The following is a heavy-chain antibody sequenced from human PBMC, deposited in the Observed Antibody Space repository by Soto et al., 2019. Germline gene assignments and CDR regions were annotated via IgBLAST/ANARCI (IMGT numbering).Heavy chain of an antibody. CDR2: IDSNGGT. V-gene: IGHV4-59*12. Sequence: SLTCTVSDDSSSNYKWSWIRQPPGRRLEWIGYIDSNGGTNYKPSLKRRVTISVDTSKNQFSLQLKSVTAADTALYYCARFSGSYYYAMDVWGQGSTVTVSS. D-gene: IGHD6-19*01. CDR1: DDSSSNYK. J-gene: IGHJ6*02. CDR3: ARFSGSYYYAMDV.